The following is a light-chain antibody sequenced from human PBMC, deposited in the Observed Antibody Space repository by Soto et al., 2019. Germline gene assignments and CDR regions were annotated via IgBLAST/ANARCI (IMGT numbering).Light chain of an antibody. Sequence: QAVVTQEPSLTVSLGGTVTLTCGSSTGVVTSGHYPYWFQQKPGQAPRTLIYDTNNKHSWTPARFSGSLLGGKAALTLSGAQPEDEAEYHCFLLHSGVVVFGGGTKLTVL. V-gene: IGLV7-46*01. CDR1: TGVVTSGHY. J-gene: IGLJ2*01. CDR3: FLLHSGVVV. CDR2: DTN.